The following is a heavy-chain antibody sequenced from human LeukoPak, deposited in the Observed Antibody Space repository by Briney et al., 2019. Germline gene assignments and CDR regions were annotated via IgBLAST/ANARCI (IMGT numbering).Heavy chain of an antibody. CDR2: IYYSGST. J-gene: IGHJ4*02. CDR3: ARGFDSKSTYFDY. Sequence: SETLSLTCTVSGGSISNYYWNWLRQPPGKGLEWIGYIYYSGSTKYNPFLKSRVTMSLDTSKKQFSLRLTSVTAADTAVYYCARGFDSKSTYFDYWGLGTLVTVSS. CDR1: GGSISNYY. V-gene: IGHV4-59*01. D-gene: IGHD5-12*01.